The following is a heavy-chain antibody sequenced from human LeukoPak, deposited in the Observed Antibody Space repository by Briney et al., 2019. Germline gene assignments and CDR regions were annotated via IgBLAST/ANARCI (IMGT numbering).Heavy chain of an antibody. D-gene: IGHD6-6*01. V-gene: IGHV5-51*01. CDR2: IYPGDSDT. CDR1: GYTFASYW. J-gene: IGHJ6*03. Sequence: GESLKISCKGSGYTFASYWIGWVRQMPGKGLEWMEIIYPGDSDTRYSPPFQGQVTISADMSISTAYLQWSSLKASDTAMYYCARQLGTSSNYYYYYMDIWGTGTTVTVSS. CDR3: ARQLGTSSNYYYYYMDI.